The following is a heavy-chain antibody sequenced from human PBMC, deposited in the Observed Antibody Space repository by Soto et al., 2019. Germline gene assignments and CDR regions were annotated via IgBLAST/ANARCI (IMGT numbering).Heavy chain of an antibody. CDR2: IYYSGST. Sequence: PSETLSLTCTVSVVSISSGGYYCSWIRQHPGKGLEWIGYIYYSGSTYYNPSLKSRVTISVDTSKNQFSLKLSSVTAADTAVYYCASGQYSSSSYNWFEPWGQATLVNVS. D-gene: IGHD6-6*01. CDR1: VVSISSGGYY. V-gene: IGHV4-31*03. CDR3: ASGQYSSSSYNWFEP. J-gene: IGHJ5*02.